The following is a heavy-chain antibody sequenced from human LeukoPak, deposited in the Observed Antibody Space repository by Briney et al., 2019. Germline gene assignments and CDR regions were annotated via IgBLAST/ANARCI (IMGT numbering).Heavy chain of an antibody. CDR3: AREYSASEH. Sequence: ASVKVSCKVSGHTLSELAMHWVRQAPGQGLEWMAWIDPYTGNTHYAQKFQGRITVTRDTSISTTYMELSWLTSDDTALYYCAREYSASEHWGQGTLVTVSS. CDR1: GHTLSELA. CDR2: IDPYTGNT. D-gene: IGHD5-12*01. V-gene: IGHV1-2*02. J-gene: IGHJ1*01.